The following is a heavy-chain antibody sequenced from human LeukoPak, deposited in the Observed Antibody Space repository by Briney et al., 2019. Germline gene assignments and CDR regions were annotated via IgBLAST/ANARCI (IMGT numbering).Heavy chain of an antibody. V-gene: IGHV5-51*01. D-gene: IGHD6-13*01. CDR3: ARREYSSSWYGNWFDP. J-gene: IGHJ5*02. Sequence: GESLKISCKGSGYSFTSYWIGWVLQMPGKGLEWMVIIYPGDSDTRYSPSFQGQVTISAHKSISTAYLQWSSLKASDTAMYYCARREYSSSWYGNWFDPWGQGTLVTVSS. CDR1: GYSFTSYW. CDR2: IYPGDSDT.